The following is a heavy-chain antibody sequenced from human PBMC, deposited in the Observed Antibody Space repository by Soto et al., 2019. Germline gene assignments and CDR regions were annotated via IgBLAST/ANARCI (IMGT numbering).Heavy chain of an antibody. Sequence: QVQLVQSGAEVKRPGSSVKVSCKASGDTFTFHSMNWVRQAPGIGLEWMGRINPILSMSNYAQRFQGRVTMTADKSTSTAYMELSSLRSEDTAIYYCASSYGSGYRAFDYWGQGALVTVSS. CDR1: GDTFTFHS. D-gene: IGHD3-10*01. V-gene: IGHV1-69*02. CDR3: ASSYGSGYRAFDY. J-gene: IGHJ4*02. CDR2: INPILSMS.